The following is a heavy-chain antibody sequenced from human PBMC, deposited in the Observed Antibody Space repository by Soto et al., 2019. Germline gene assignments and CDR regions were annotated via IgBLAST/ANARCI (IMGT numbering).Heavy chain of an antibody. CDR2: IIPIVGTA. V-gene: IGHV1-69*05. CDR1: GDTFTSYA. J-gene: IGHJ4*02. D-gene: IGHD3-3*01. Sequence: SVKVSCKASGDTFTSYAMSCVLQSPLQGLEWMGGIIPIVGTASYAQKFQGRVTMTTDESTSTAYMELSSLRSEDTAVYYCTRPKSGLGGAYSTPLCYWGQGTLVTVSS. CDR3: TRPKSGLGGAYSTPLCY.